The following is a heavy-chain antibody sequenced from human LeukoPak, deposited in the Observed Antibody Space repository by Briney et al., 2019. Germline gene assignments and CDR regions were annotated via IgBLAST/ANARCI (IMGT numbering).Heavy chain of an antibody. J-gene: IGHJ4*02. V-gene: IGHV3-21*01. CDR1: GFTFSSYS. D-gene: IGHD2-2*01. CDR2: ISSSSSYI. Sequence: GGSLRLSCAASGFTFSSYSMNWVRQAPGKGLKGVSSISSSSSYIYYADSVKGRFTISRDNAKNSLYLQMNSLRAEDTAVYYCARDRCSSTSCYVTYWGQGTLVTVSS. CDR3: ARDRCSSTSCYVTY.